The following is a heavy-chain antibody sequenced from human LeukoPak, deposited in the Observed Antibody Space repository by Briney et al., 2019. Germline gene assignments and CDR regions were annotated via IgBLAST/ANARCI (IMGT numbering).Heavy chain of an antibody. CDR3: ARFYWLSDAVFDY. D-gene: IGHD3-9*01. CDR2: ISAYNGNT. Sequence: ASVKVSCKASGYTFTSYGISWVRQAPGQGLEWMGWISAYNGNTNYAQKLQGRVTMTTDTSTSTAHMELRSLRSDDTAVYYCARFYWLSDAVFDYWGQGTLVTVSS. V-gene: IGHV1-18*01. J-gene: IGHJ4*02. CDR1: GYTFTSYG.